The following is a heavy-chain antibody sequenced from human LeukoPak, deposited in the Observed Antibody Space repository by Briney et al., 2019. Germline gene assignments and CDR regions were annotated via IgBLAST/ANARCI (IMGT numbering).Heavy chain of an antibody. CDR3: ARLPRWSGYDDY. J-gene: IGHJ4*02. CDR2: IYTSGST. Sequence: SETLSLTCTVSGGSISSYYWSWIRQPPWKGLEWIGYIYTSGSTNYNPSLKSRVTISVDTSKNQFSLKLSSVTAADTAVYYCARLPRWSGYDDYWGQGTLVTVSS. CDR1: GGSISSYY. D-gene: IGHD5-12*01. V-gene: IGHV4-4*09.